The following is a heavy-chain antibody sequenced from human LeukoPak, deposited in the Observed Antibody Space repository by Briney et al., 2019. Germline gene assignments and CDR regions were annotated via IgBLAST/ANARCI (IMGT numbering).Heavy chain of an antibody. D-gene: IGHD4-17*01. Sequence: ASVKVSCKASGGTFSSYAISWVRQAPGQGLEWMGWVSAYNGNTNYAQKLQGRVTMTTDTSTSTAYMELRSLRSDDTAVYYCARSHGDYFDYWGQGTLVTVSS. CDR3: ARSHGDYFDY. J-gene: IGHJ4*02. CDR2: VSAYNGNT. V-gene: IGHV1-18*01. CDR1: GGTFSSYA.